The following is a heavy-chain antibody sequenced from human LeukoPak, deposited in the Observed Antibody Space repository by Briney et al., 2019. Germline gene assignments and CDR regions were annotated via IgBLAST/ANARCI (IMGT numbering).Heavy chain of an antibody. D-gene: IGHD1-26*01. CDR3: ARGGGSYPPDQTSATDY. V-gene: IGHV4-59*12. J-gene: IGHJ4*02. CDR2: IFHSGSN. CDR1: DHPITMYY. Sequence: SETLSLTCTVSDHPITMYYWTWIRQPPAKGLQWIGEIFHSGSNNYNPSLKRRVTISVDTSKNQFSLKLSSVTAAATAVYYCARGGGSYPPDQTSATDYWGQGTLVTVSS.